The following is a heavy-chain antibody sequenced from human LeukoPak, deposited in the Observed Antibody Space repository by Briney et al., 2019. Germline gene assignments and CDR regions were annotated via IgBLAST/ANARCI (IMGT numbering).Heavy chain of an antibody. V-gene: IGHV3-43*01. CDR1: GFTFDDYT. Sequence: GSLRLSCAASGFTFDDYTMHWVRQAPGNGLQWVSLISWDGGSTYYADSVKGRFTISRDNSKNSLYLQMNSLRTEDTALYYCSNAAPYYDILTGYPDYWGQGTLVTVSS. J-gene: IGHJ4*02. D-gene: IGHD3-9*01. CDR3: SNAAPYYDILTGYPDY. CDR2: ISWDGGST.